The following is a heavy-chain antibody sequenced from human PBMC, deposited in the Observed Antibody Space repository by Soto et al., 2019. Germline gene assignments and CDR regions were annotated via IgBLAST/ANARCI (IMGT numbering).Heavy chain of an antibody. CDR2: ISYDGSNK. J-gene: IGHJ6*02. CDR1: GFAFSSYG. CDR3: PKDIQVRGVLIASNYYGMDV. Sequence: GGSLRLSCAASGFAFSSYGMHWVRQAPGKGLEWVAVISYDGSNKYYADSVKGRFTISRDNSKNTLYLQMNSLRAEDTAVYYCPKDIQVRGVLIASNYYGMDVWGQGTTVTV. D-gene: IGHD3-10*01. V-gene: IGHV3-30*18.